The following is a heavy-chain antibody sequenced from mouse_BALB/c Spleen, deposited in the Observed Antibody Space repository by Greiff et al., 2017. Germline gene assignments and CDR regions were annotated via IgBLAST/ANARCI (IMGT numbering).Heavy chain of an antibody. Sequence: EVKLVESGAELVKPGASVKLSCTASGFNIKDTYMHWVKQRPEQGLEWIGRIDPANGNTKYDPKFQGKATITADTSSNTAYLQLSSLTSEDTAVYYCARSNYYGSIPWYFDVWGAGTTVTVSS. V-gene: IGHV14-3*02. CDR3: ARSNYYGSIPWYFDV. CDR2: IDPANGNT. CDR1: GFNIKDTY. J-gene: IGHJ1*01. D-gene: IGHD1-1*01.